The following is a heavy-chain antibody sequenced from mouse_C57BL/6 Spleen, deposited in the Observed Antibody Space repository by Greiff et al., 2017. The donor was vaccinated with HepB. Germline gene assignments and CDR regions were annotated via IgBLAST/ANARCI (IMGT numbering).Heavy chain of an antibody. V-gene: IGHV2-6-1*01. CDR3: ARHGGDYDGSWFAY. J-gene: IGHJ3*01. D-gene: IGHD2-4*01. CDR2: IWSDGST. Sequence: QVQLQQSGPGLVAPSQSLSITCTVSGFSLTSYGVHWVRQPPGKGLEWLVVIWSDGSTTYNSALKSRLSISKDNSKSQVFLKMNSLQTDDTAMYYCARHGGDYDGSWFAYWGQGTLVTVSA. CDR1: GFSLTSYG.